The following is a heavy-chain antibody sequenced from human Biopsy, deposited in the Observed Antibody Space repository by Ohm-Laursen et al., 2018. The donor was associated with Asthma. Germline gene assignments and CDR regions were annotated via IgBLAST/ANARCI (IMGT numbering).Heavy chain of an antibody. Sequence: SVKVSCKSLGGTFNTYVIGWVRQAPGQGLEWMGGINSIFGTTTYPQKFQDRVTITADDSMSTVYMELSSLRSEDTAVYYCARKAGSCISRTCYSLDFWGQGTLVTVSS. CDR1: GGTFNTYV. CDR3: ARKAGSCISRTCYSLDF. D-gene: IGHD2-2*01. CDR2: INSIFGTT. J-gene: IGHJ4*02. V-gene: IGHV1-69*13.